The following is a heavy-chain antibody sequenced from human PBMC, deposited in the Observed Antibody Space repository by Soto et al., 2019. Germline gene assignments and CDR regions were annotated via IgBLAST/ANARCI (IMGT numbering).Heavy chain of an antibody. D-gene: IGHD2-2*01. Sequence: SETLSLTCTVSGGSISSGGYYWSWIRQHPGKGLEWIGYIYYSGSTYYNPSLKSRVTISVDTSKNQFSLKLSSVTAADTAVYYCARELALPGNIVVVPAARSGFDPWGQGTLVTGSA. CDR2: IYYSGST. V-gene: IGHV4-31*03. J-gene: IGHJ5*02. CDR1: GGSISSGGYY. CDR3: ARELALPGNIVVVPAARSGFDP.